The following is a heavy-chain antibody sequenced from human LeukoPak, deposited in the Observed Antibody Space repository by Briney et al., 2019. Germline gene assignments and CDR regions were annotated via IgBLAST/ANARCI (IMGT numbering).Heavy chain of an antibody. CDR2: ISGSGGSR. J-gene: IGHJ4*02. D-gene: IGHD1-26*01. V-gene: IGHV3-23*01. CDR3: AKLGGSYRSFDY. CDR1: GFTFSTYA. Sequence: GGSLRLSCAASGFTFSTYAMHWVRQAPGKGLEWVSAISGSGGSRYYADSVEGRFTISRDNSKNTLSLQLDSLRAEDTAVYYCAKLGGSYRSFDYWGQGTLVTVSS.